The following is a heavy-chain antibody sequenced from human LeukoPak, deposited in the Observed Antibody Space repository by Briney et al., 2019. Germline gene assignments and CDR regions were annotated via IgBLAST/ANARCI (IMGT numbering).Heavy chain of an antibody. J-gene: IGHJ4*02. CDR1: GFTFGDYA. Sequence: GGSLRLSCTASGFTFGDYAMSWVRQAPGKGLEGVGFIRSKAYGGTTEYAASVKGRFTISRDDSKSIAYLQMNSLKTEDTAVYYCTRDRARYYDSSGYLIYEGFDYWGQGTLVTVSS. CDR2: IRSKAYGGTT. V-gene: IGHV3-49*04. D-gene: IGHD3-22*01. CDR3: TRDRARYYDSSGYLIYEGFDY.